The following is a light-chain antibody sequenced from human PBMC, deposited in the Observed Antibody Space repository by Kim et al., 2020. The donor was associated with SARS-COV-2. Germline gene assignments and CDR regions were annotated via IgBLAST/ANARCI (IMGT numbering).Light chain of an antibody. CDR1: SSDIGGYKY. V-gene: IGLV2-14*01. CDR2: DVS. CDR3: SSYSSSSASYV. Sequence: QSALTRPASVSGSPGQSITISCTGTSSDIGGYKYVSWYQQHPGKAPKLMIYDVSKRPSGVANRFSGSKSGNTASLTISGLQAGDEADYYCSSYSSSSASYVFGTGTKVTVL. J-gene: IGLJ1*01.